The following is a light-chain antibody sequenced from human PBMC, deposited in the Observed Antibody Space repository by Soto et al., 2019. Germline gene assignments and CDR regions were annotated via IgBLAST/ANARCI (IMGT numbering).Light chain of an antibody. J-gene: IGLJ2*01. CDR1: SSNIGTYT. Sequence: QSVLTQPPSASGTPGQRVTISCSGSSSNIGTYTVNWYQQVPGTAPKLLIYSNNQRPSGVPDRFSGSKSGTSASLAIGGLQSEDEADYYCAAWDASLNGVIFGGGTKVTVL. CDR2: SNN. CDR3: AAWDASLNGVI. V-gene: IGLV1-44*01.